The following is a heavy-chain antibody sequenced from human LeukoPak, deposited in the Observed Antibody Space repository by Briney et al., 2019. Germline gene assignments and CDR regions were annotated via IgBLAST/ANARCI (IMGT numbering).Heavy chain of an antibody. V-gene: IGHV3-53*01. CDR3: ARAGHSSSWGSFDY. CDR2: IYSDGST. CDR1: GFTVSSNY. D-gene: IGHD6-13*01. J-gene: IGHJ4*02. Sequence: TGGSLRLSCAASGFTVSSNYMSWVRQAPGKGPEWVSVIYSDGSTYYADSVKGRFTISRDNSKNTLYLQMNSLRAEDTAVYYCARAGHSSSWGSFDYWGQGALVTVSS.